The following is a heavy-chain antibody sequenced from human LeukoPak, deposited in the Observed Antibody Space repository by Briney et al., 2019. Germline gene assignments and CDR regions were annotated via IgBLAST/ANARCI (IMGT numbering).Heavy chain of an antibody. J-gene: IGHJ3*02. Sequence: GASVKVSCKASGGTFSSYAISWVRQAPGQGLEWMGGIIPIFGTANYAQKFQGRVTITTDESTSTAYMELSSLRSEDTAVHYCARADGVGANDAFDIWGQGTMVTVSS. CDR2: IIPIFGTA. CDR3: ARADGVGANDAFDI. D-gene: IGHD1-26*01. V-gene: IGHV1-69*05. CDR1: GGTFSSYA.